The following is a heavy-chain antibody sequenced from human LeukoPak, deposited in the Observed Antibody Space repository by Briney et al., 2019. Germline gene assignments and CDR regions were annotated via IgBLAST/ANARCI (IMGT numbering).Heavy chain of an antibody. CDR3: ARMNYISTGWGAPFDC. Sequence: PGGSLRLSCAASGFTFSDYYMSWIRQAPGKGLEWVSYIRSDGARTDYTGAVKGRFTISRDNAKNSLYLQMNSLRVEDTAVYYCARMNYISTGWGAPFDCWGQGVLVTVSS. D-gene: IGHD1-7*01. V-gene: IGHV3-11*03. J-gene: IGHJ4*02. CDR1: GFTFSDYY. CDR2: IRSDGART.